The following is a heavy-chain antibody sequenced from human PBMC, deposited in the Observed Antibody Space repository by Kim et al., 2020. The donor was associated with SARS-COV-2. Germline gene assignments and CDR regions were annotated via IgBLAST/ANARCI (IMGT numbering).Heavy chain of an antibody. CDR2: ISSSGSTI. V-gene: IGHV3-11*01. J-gene: IGHJ6*03. CDR3: ATGGGSGPFYYYYYYMDV. D-gene: IGHD3-10*01. CDR1: GFTFSDYY. Sequence: GGSLRLSCAASGFTFSDYYMSWIRQAPGKGLEWVSYISSSGSTIYYADSVKGRFTISRDNAKNSLYLQMNSLRAEDTAVYYCATGGGSGPFYYYYYYMDVWGKGTTVTVSS.